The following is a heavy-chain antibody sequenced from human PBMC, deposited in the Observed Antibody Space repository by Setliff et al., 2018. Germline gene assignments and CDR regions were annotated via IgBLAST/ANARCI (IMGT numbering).Heavy chain of an antibody. V-gene: IGHV1-8*01. J-gene: IGHJ6*03. CDR3: AREGVDTRSSTDYRYYMDV. Sequence: ASVKVSCKAFGYTSINYGISWVRQAPGQGLEWMGWMNPNSGNTGYAQKFQGRVTIITDESTSTAYMELSSLTSADTAVYYCAREGVDTRSSTDYRYYMDVWGKGTTVTVSS. CDR2: MNPNSGNT. D-gene: IGHD5-18*01. CDR1: GYTSINYG.